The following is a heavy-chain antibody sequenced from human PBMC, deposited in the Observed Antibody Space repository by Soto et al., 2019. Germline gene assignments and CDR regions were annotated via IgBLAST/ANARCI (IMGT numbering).Heavy chain of an antibody. J-gene: IGHJ4*02. Sequence: GGSLRLSCAASGFTFSSYGMHCVRQAPGKGLEWVAVISYDGSNKYYADSVKGRFTISRDNSKITLYLQMNSLRAEDTAVYYCAKDLRYCTNGGCYPVQDYWGQGTLVTVSS. CDR2: ISYDGSNK. D-gene: IGHD2-8*01. CDR3: AKDLRYCTNGGCYPVQDY. V-gene: IGHV3-30*18. CDR1: GFTFSSYG.